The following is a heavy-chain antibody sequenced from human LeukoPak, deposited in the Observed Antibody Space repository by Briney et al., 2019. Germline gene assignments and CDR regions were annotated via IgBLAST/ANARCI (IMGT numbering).Heavy chain of an antibody. CDR2: ISSSGSTI. V-gene: IGHV3-11*01. Sequence: GGSLRLSCAASGSTFSDYYMSWIRQAPGKGREGVSYISSSGSTIYYADSVKGRFTISRDNANNSPYLQMNSLRAEDTAVYYCARVPGVAGTSDWFDPWGQGTLVTVSS. D-gene: IGHD6-19*01. CDR1: GSTFSDYY. J-gene: IGHJ5*02. CDR3: ARVPGVAGTSDWFDP.